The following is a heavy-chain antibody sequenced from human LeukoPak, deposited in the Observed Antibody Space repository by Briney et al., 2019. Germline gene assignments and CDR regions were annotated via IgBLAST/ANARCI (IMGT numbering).Heavy chain of an antibody. J-gene: IGHJ3*02. CDR2: INSDGSST. Sequence: GGSLRLSCAASGFTFSSYWMHWVRQAPGKGLVWVSRINSDGSSTSYADSVKGRFTISRDNAKNTLYLQMNSLRAEDTAVYYCARGPSGWYLFAFDIWGQGTMVTVSS. CDR1: GFTFSSYW. CDR3: ARGPSGWYLFAFDI. V-gene: IGHV3-74*01. D-gene: IGHD6-19*01.